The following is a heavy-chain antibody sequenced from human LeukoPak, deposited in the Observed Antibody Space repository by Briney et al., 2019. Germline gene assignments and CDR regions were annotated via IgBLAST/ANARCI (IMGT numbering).Heavy chain of an antibody. D-gene: IGHD2-2*01. J-gene: IGHJ4*02. Sequence: PSETLSLTCTVSGGSISSSSYYWGWIRQPPGKGLEWIGSIYYSGSTYYNPSLKSRVTISVDTSKNQFSLRLSSVTAADTAMYYCARVPGYCSSASCSSFDCWGQGTLVTVSS. CDR1: GGSISSSSYY. V-gene: IGHV4-39*01. CDR3: ARVPGYCSSASCSSFDC. CDR2: IYYSGST.